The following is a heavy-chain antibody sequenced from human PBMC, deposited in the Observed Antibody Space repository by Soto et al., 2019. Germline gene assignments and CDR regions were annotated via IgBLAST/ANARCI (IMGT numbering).Heavy chain of an antibody. V-gene: IGHV2-5*02. D-gene: IGHD3-3*01. CDR2: IYWDDDK. CDR3: AHSPRRRDFWSGYRGGWFDP. CDR1: GFSLSTSGVG. J-gene: IGHJ5*02. Sequence: QITLKESGPTLVKPTQTLTLTCTFSGFSLSTSGVGVGWIRQPPGKALEWLALIYWDDDKRYSPSLKSRLTNTKDTSKNQVVLTMTNMDPVDTATYYCAHSPRRRDFWSGYRGGWFDPWGQGTLVTVSS.